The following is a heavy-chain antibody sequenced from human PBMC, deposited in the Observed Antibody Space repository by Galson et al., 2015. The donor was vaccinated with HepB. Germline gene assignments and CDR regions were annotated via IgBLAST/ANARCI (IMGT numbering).Heavy chain of an antibody. Sequence: CAISGDSVSSNSATWNWIRQSPSRGLEWLGRTYYRSRWFNDYAVSVKSRITINPDTSKNQFSLHLNSVTPEDAAVYYCAREGYYFDYWGQGTLVTVSS. CDR3: AREGYYFDY. CDR1: GDSVSSNSAT. CDR2: TYYRSRWFN. J-gene: IGHJ4*02. V-gene: IGHV6-1*01.